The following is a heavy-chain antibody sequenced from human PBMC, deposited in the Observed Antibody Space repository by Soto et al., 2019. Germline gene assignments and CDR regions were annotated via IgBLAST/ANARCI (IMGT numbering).Heavy chain of an antibody. CDR2: INHSRST. V-gene: IGHV4-34*01. CDR1: GESFSGYY. CDR3: ARDKIAGGFDY. Sequence: QVQLQKWGAGLLTPSETLSLTCAVYGESFSGYYWTWLRQPPGTGLECIWEINHSRSTNYNPSLNSRVTISVDTSQIPFALKRKSGTDEETAVYYCARDKIAGGFDYWGQGTLVTVS. J-gene: IGHJ4*02. D-gene: IGHD2-21*01.